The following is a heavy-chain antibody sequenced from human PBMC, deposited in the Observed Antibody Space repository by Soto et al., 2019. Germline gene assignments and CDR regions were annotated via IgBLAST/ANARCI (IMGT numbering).Heavy chain of an antibody. Sequence: ASVKVSCKASGYTFTSYGISWVRQAPGQGLEWMGWISAYNGNTNYAQKLQGRVTMTTDTSTSTAYMELRSLRSDDTAVYYCARVGYCSSTSCYGPIDYWGQGTLVNVS. CDR3: ARVGYCSSTSCYGPIDY. CDR1: GYTFTSYG. CDR2: ISAYNGNT. V-gene: IGHV1-18*01. D-gene: IGHD2-2*01. J-gene: IGHJ4*02.